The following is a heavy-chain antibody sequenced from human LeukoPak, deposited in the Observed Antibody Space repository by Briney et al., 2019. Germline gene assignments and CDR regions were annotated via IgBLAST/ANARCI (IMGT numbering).Heavy chain of an antibody. J-gene: IGHJ4*02. CDR3: GGAETYFDY. CDR1: GLTFSNYA. Sequence: PGGSLRLSCAASGLTFSNYAIHWVRQAPGKGLEWVAVISYDGSNKYYADSVKGRFTISRDNSKNTLYLQMNSLRAEDTAVYLRGGAETYFDYWGQGTLVTVSS. CDR2: ISYDGSNK. D-gene: IGHD3-10*01. V-gene: IGHV3-30*01.